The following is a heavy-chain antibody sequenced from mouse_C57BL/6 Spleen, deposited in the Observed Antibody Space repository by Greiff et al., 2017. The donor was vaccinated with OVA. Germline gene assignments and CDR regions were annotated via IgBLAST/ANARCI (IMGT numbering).Heavy chain of an antibody. Sequence: EVQLQQSGAELVRPGASVKLSCTASGFNIKDDYMHWVKQRPEQGLEWIGWIDPENGDPEYASKFQGKATITADSSSNTAYLQLSSLTSEDTAVYYCTTQRFAYWGQGTLVTVSA. CDR3: TTQRFAY. CDR1: GFNIKDDY. V-gene: IGHV14-4*01. CDR2: IDPENGDP. J-gene: IGHJ3*01.